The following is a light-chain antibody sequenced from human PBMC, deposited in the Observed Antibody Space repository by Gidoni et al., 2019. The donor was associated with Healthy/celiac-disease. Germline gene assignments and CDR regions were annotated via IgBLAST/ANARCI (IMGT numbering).Light chain of an antibody. CDR1: QVISSY. V-gene: IGKV1-9*01. CDR3: QQLNSYPRT. CDR2: ASS. Sequence: IQLTQSPSFLSASLGDRVTITCRASQVISSYSAWYQQKPGKAPKLLIYASSTLQSGVPSRFSGSGSGTEFTLTISSLQPEDFATYYCQQLNSYPRTFGGGTKVEIK. J-gene: IGKJ4*01.